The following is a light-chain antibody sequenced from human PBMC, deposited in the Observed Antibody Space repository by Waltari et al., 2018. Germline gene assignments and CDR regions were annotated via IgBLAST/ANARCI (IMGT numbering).Light chain of an antibody. CDR3: ALYLGSGFSWV. CDR2: STN. V-gene: IGLV8-61*01. Sequence: QTVVTQEPSFSVSPGGTVTLTCGLSSGSVSTSYFVSWYQQTPGQAPRALIYSTNNRYSGVAERFSGSILGNKAALTITGAQAGDEADYYCALYLGSGFSWVFGGGTKLTVL. J-gene: IGLJ3*02. CDR1: SGSVSTSYF.